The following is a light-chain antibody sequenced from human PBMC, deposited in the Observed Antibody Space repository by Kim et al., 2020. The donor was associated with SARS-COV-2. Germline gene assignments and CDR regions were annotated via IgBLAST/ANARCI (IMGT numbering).Light chain of an antibody. V-gene: IGLV2-8*01. CDR2: EVS. Sequence: GKSGTYSCTETSSNVGGYNLFAWYQQHPGKAPKPMINEVSKRPSGVPDRFSGSKSGNTAPLHVSGPQADDEADYYCSSYAGSDNLILGGGTQPTV. CDR3: SSYAGSDNLI. J-gene: IGLJ2*01. CDR1: SSNVGGYNL.